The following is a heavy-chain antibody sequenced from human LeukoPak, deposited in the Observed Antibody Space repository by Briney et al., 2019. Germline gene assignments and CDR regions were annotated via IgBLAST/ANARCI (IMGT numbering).Heavy chain of an antibody. CDR3: ARPPYFYESNGYSTDYYFFMDV. V-gene: IGHV3-11*04. D-gene: IGHD3-22*01. Sequence: PGGSLRLSCAASGFTFSDYYLTWIRQAPGKGLEWISSISGSGHNIKYADPVKGRFTISRGNAKNSVSLQMNSLRAEDTAVYYCARPPYFYESNGYSTDYYFFMDVWGKGTTVTVSS. J-gene: IGHJ6*03. CDR1: GFTFSDYY. CDR2: ISGSGHNI.